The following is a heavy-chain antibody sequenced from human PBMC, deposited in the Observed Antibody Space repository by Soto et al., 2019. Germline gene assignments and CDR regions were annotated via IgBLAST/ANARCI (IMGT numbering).Heavy chain of an antibody. V-gene: IGHV4-31*03. D-gene: IGHD3-10*01. CDR2: IYYSGST. J-gene: IGHJ4*02. Sequence: PSETLSLTCTVSGGSISSGGYYWSWIRQHPGKGLEWIGYIYYSGSTYYNPSLKSRVTISVDTSKNQFSLKLSSVTAADTAVYYCARVGGYYGSGSYAFDYWGQGTLVTVSS. CDR1: GGSISSGGYY. CDR3: ARVGGYYGSGSYAFDY.